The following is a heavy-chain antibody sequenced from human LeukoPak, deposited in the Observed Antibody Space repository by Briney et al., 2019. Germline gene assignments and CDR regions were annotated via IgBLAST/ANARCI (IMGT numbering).Heavy chain of an antibody. J-gene: IGHJ4*02. CDR1: GFTFSSSS. CDR2: ITDAVGST. V-gene: IGHV3-23*01. CDR3: AKEIFSGLLYIDY. D-gene: IGHD5-12*01. Sequence: GGSLRLSCAASGFTFSSSSISWVRQAPGKGLEWVSAITDAVGSTHYADSVKGRFTISSNNSKNTVYLQMNSLRPEDMAVYYCAKEIFSGLLYIDYWGQGTLVTVSS.